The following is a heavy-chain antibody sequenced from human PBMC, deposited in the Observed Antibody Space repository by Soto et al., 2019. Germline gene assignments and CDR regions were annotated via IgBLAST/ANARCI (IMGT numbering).Heavy chain of an antibody. CDR3: ARECGGDCSNAFDL. CDR1: GFTVSSNY. D-gene: IGHD2-21*01. CDR2: LYSGAGT. J-gene: IGHJ3*01. V-gene: IGHV3-66*01. Sequence: VQLVESGGGLVQPGGSLRLSCAASGFTVSSNYMNWVRQAPGKGLEWVSVLYSGAGTYYADSVKDRFTISRDNSKNTLYLQLNSLRAEDTAIYYCARECGGDCSNAFDLWGQGTMVPVSP.